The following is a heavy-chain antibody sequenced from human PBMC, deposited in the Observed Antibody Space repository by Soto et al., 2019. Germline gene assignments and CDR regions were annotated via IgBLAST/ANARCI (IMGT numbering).Heavy chain of an antibody. CDR2: INHSGST. Sequence: SETLSLTCAVYGGSFSGYYWSWIRQPPGKGLEWIGEINHSGSTNYNPSLKSRVTISVDTSKNQFSLKLSSVTAADTAVYYCARGRNGMDVWGQGTTVTISS. J-gene: IGHJ6*02. CDR1: GGSFSGYY. CDR3: ARGRNGMDV. V-gene: IGHV4-34*01.